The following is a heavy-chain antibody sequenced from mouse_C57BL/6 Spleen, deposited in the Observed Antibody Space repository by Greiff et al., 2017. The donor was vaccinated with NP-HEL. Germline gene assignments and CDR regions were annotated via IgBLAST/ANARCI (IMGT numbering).Heavy chain of an antibody. Sequence: EVQLQESGPGLVKPSQSLSLTCSVTGYSITSGYYWNWIRQFPGNKLEWMGYISYDGSNNYNPSLKNRISITRDTSKNQFFLKLNSVTTEDTATYYCARAGDGSGFAYWGQGTLVTVSA. D-gene: IGHD1-1*01. CDR2: ISYDGSN. CDR3: ARAGDGSGFAY. CDR1: GYSITSGYY. V-gene: IGHV3-6*01. J-gene: IGHJ3*01.